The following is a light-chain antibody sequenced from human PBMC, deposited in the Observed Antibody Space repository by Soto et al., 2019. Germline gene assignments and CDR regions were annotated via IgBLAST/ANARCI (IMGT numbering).Light chain of an antibody. V-gene: IGKV1-39*01. CDR1: QSIRGS. CDR3: QQSFCSLST. CDR2: DAF. J-gene: IGKJ1*01. Sequence: DIQMTQSPSSLSVSIGDRVIIDCRASQSIRGSLNWYQQISGKAPKLLIYDAFNLQSGVPSRFSGSGSGTAFPLTIRSLQPEDCATYYCQQSFCSLSTFAQGTKVEIK.